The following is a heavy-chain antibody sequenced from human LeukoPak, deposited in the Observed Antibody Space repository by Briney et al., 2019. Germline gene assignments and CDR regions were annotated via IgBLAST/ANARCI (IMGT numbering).Heavy chain of an antibody. CDR3: AKVNGDYVDHPDY. D-gene: IGHD4-17*01. CDR2: ISGSGGST. V-gene: IGHV3-23*01. Sequence: GGYLRLSCAASGFTFSSYAMSWVRQALGKGLEWVSAISGSGGSTYYADSVKGRFTIARDNSKNTPYLQMNSLRAEDTAVYYCAKVNGDYVDHPDYWGQGTLVTVSS. J-gene: IGHJ4*02. CDR1: GFTFSSYA.